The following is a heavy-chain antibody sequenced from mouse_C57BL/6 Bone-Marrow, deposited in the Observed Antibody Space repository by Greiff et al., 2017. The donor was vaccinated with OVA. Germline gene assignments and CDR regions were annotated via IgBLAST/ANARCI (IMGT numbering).Heavy chain of an antibody. CDR1: GYTFTSYW. V-gene: IGHV1-59*01. J-gene: IGHJ2*01. Sequence: QVQLQQPGAELVRPGTSVKLSCKASGYTFTSYWMHWVKQRPGQGLEWIGVIDPSDSYTNYNQKFKGKATLTVDTSSSTAYMQLSSLTSEDSAVYYCARGGYYVPFDYWGQGTTLTVSS. D-gene: IGHD2-3*01. CDR3: ARGGYYVPFDY. CDR2: IDPSDSYT.